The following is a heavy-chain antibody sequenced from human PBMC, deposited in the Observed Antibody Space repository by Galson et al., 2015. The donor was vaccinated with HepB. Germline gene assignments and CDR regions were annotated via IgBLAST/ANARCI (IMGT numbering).Heavy chain of an antibody. J-gene: IGHJ4*02. Sequence: SLRLSCAASGFTFSSYAMSWVRQAPGKGLEWVSAISGSGGSTYYADSVKGRFTISRDNSKNTLYLQMNSLRAEDTAVYYCAKEMIVVVTDYAGFDYWGQGTLVTVSS. CDR1: GFTFSSYA. CDR2: ISGSGGST. V-gene: IGHV3-23*01. D-gene: IGHD3-22*01. CDR3: AKEMIVVVTDYAGFDY.